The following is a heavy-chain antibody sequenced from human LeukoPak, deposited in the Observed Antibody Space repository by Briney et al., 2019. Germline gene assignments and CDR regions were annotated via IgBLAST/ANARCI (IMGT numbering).Heavy chain of an antibody. V-gene: IGHV4-39*07. CDR1: GGSISSSNYY. J-gene: IGHJ4*02. CDR3: ARLPCTSCPTDY. D-gene: IGHD2-2*01. Sequence: SETLSLTCIVSGGSISSSNYYWGWIRLPPGKGLEWMGSIFYSGSTYYNPSLKSRVTISADTSKNQFSLKLTSVTAADTAVYYCARLPCTSCPTDYWGQGTLVTVSS. CDR2: IFYSGST.